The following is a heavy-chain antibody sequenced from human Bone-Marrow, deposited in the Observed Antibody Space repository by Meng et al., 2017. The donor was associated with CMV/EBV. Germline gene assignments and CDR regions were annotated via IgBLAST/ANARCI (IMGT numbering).Heavy chain of an antibody. Sequence: GGSLRLSCAASGFTFSSYAMHWVRQAPGKGLEWVAVISYDGSNKYYADSVKGRFTISRDNSKNTKYLQMNRLRAEDTAVYDCARAGYYDILTGYYREGAFDIWGQGTMVTVSS. CDR2: ISYDGSNK. V-gene: IGHV3-30-3*01. CDR1: GFTFSSYA. J-gene: IGHJ3*02. D-gene: IGHD3-9*01. CDR3: ARAGYYDILTGYYREGAFDI.